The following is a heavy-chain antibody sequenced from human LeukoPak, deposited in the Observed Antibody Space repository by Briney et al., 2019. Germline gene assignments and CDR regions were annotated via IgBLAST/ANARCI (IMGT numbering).Heavy chain of an antibody. D-gene: IGHD6-19*01. J-gene: IGHJ5*02. V-gene: IGHV4-59*08. CDR2: IYYSGST. CDR1: GGSISTYY. CDR3: ARHGLGYSSNWFDP. Sequence: SETLSLTRTVSGGSISTYYWSWIRQPPGKGLEWIGYIYYSGSTNYNPSLKSRLTISADTSKNQFSLKLSSVTAADTAVYYCARHGLGYSSNWFDPWGQGTLVTVSS.